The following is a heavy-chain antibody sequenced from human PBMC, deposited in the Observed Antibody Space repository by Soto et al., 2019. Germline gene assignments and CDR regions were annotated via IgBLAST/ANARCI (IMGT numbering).Heavy chain of an antibody. D-gene: IGHD3-22*01. CDR3: AREVGSDYYDSSGYYLRPWAFDI. V-gene: IGHV1-69*13. CDR2: IIPIFGTA. CDR1: GGTFSSYA. Sequence: SVKVSCKASGGTFSSYAISWVRQAPGQGLEWMGGIIPIFGTANYAQKFQGRVTITADESTSTAYMELSSLRSEDTAVYYCAREVGSDYYDSSGYYLRPWAFDIWGQGTMVTVSS. J-gene: IGHJ3*02.